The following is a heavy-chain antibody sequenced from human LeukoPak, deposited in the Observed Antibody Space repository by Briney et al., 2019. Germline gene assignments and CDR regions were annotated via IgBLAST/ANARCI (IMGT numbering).Heavy chain of an antibody. J-gene: IGHJ4*02. D-gene: IGHD3-16*01. V-gene: IGHV3-30*18. Sequence: SLRLSCAASGFTFSNYGMHWVRQAPGKGPEWVAVISYDGSNKNYADSVEGRFIISRDNSKNTLYLRMNSLRAEDTAMYYCAKDYGGVTNYWGQGTLVTVSS. CDR2: ISYDGSNK. CDR1: GFTFSNYG. CDR3: AKDYGGVTNY.